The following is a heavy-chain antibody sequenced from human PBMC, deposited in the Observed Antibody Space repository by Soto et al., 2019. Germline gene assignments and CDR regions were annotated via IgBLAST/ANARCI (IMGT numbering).Heavy chain of an antibody. Sequence: SVKVSCKASGGTFSSYAISWVRQAPGQGLEWMGGIIPIFGTANYAQKFQGRVTITADKSTSTAYMELSSLRSEDTAVYYCAREVLRRDDILTGYYFVWGQGTTVTVSS. J-gene: IGHJ6*02. D-gene: IGHD3-9*01. CDR2: IIPIFGTA. CDR3: AREVLRRDDILTGYYFV. V-gene: IGHV1-69*06. CDR1: GGTFSSYA.